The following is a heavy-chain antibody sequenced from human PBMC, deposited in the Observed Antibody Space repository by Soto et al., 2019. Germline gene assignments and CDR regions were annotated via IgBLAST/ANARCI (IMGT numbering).Heavy chain of an antibody. D-gene: IGHD6-6*01. Sequence: EVQLAESGGGLAQPGGSLRLSCAASGFTLSGYAMDWVHQAPGKGLEYVSGISSNGVGTYYANSVQGRFTISRDNSKNTVYLQIGSLRPEDMAVYYCARRARPDFYYMDVWGKGTTVTVS. J-gene: IGHJ6*03. CDR3: ARRARPDFYYMDV. CDR2: ISSNGVGT. CDR1: GFTLSGYA. V-gene: IGHV3-64*01.